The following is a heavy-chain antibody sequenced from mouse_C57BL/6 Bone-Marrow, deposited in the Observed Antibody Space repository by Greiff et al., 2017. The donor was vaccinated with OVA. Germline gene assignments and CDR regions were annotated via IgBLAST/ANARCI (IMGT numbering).Heavy chain of an antibody. J-gene: IGHJ3*01. Sequence: EVKLVESGPVLVKPGASVKMSCKASGYTFTDYYMNWVKQSHGKSLEWIGVINPYNGGTSYNQKFKGKATLTVDKSSSTAYMELNSLTSEDSAVYYCARWLLAWFADWGQGTLVTVSA. CDR2: INPYNGGT. D-gene: IGHD2-3*01. CDR1: GYTFTDYY. V-gene: IGHV1-19*01. CDR3: ARWLLAWFAD.